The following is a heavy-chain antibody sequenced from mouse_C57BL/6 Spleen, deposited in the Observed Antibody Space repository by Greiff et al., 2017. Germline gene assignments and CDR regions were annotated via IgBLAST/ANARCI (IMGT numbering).Heavy chain of an antibody. Sequence: EVQLQQSGPELVKPGASVKISCKASGYTFTDYYMNWVKQSHGKSLEWIGDINPNNGGTSYNQKFKGKATLTVDKSSSTAYMELRSLTSEDSAVYYCARIYDGPNYDAMDYWGQGTSVTVSS. V-gene: IGHV1-26*01. CDR1: GYTFTDYY. CDR3: ARIYDGPNYDAMDY. J-gene: IGHJ4*01. D-gene: IGHD2-3*01. CDR2: INPNNGGT.